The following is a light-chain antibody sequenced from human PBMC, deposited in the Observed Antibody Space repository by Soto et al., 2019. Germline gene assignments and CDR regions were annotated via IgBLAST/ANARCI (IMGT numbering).Light chain of an antibody. Sequence: EVVVAQSPATLSVSPGERATVSCRASQSVSSNLAWYQQKPGQAPRLLIYGASTRATGIPARFGGSGSGTEFTLTISSLQSEDFAVYYCHQYDNWPKTFGQGTRLEIK. CDR1: QSVSSN. CDR3: HQYDNWPKT. CDR2: GAS. J-gene: IGKJ5*01. V-gene: IGKV3-15*01.